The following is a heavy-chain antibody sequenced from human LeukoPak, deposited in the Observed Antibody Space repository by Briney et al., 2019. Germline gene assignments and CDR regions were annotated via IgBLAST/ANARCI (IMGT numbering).Heavy chain of an antibody. J-gene: IGHJ6*03. D-gene: IGHD1-26*01. Sequence: SETLSLTCAVYGGSFSGYYWSWIRQPPGKGLEWIGEIDHSGSTNYNPSLKSRVTISVDTSMNHFSLKLNSVTAADTAVYYCARDLGVGADYYMDVWGKGTTVTVSS. CDR2: IDHSGST. CDR3: ARDLGVGADYYMDV. CDR1: GGSFSGYY. V-gene: IGHV4-34*01.